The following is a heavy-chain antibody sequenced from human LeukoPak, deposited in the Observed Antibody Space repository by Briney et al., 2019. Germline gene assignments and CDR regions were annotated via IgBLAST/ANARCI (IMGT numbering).Heavy chain of an antibody. CDR2: IYTSGST. J-gene: IGHJ4*02. D-gene: IGHD6-19*01. CDR1: GGSISSYY. CDR3: AGERGEEYSSGWYKTNYFTT. V-gene: IGHV4-4*07. Sequence: SETLSLTCTVSGGSISSYYWSWIRQPPGKGLEWIGRIYTSGSTNYNPSLKSRVTMSVDTSKNQFSLKLSSVTAADTAVYYCAGERGEEYSSGWYKTNYFTTGARESGSPSPQ.